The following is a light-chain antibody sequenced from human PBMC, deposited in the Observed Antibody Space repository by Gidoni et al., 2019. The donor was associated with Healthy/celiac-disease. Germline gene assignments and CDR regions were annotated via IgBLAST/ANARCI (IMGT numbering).Light chain of an antibody. Sequence: EIVLTQSPATLSLSPGEIATLSCRASQSVSSYFAWYQQKPGQAPRLLIYDAANRATCIPARFSGSGSGTDFTLTISSLEPEDFSVYYCQQRSNWPPLTFGGGTKGEIK. CDR3: QQRSNWPPLT. CDR2: DAA. J-gene: IGKJ4*01. CDR1: QSVSSY. V-gene: IGKV3-11*01.